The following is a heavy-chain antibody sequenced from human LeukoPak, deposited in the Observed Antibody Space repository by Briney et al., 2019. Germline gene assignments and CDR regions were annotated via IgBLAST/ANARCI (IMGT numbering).Heavy chain of an antibody. D-gene: IGHD2-2*01. V-gene: IGHV4-31*03. CDR1: GGSISSGTHY. CDR2: IYYTGIT. CDR3: ARGADIVVVPAAMGDNWFDP. J-gene: IGHJ5*02. Sequence: SETLSLTCTVSGGSISSGTHYYNWIRQHPGKGLEWIGYIYYTGITSYNPSLKSRVTISVDTSKNQFSLKLSSVTAADTAAYYCARGADIVVVPAAMGDNWFDPWGQGTLVTVSS.